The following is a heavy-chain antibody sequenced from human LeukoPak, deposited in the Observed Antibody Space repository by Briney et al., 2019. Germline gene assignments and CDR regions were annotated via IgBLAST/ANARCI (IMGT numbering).Heavy chain of an antibody. J-gene: IGHJ3*02. V-gene: IGHV3-74*01. CDR2: IYNDGSST. Sequence: HTGGSLRLSCAASGFTFSSYWMHWVRQAPEKGLVWVSRIYNDGSSTSYADSVKGRFTISRDNAKSTLYLQMNSLRAEDTAVYYCARVRVGSGSPHAADAFDIWGQGTMVTVSS. D-gene: IGHD1-26*01. CDR3: ARVRVGSGSPHAADAFDI. CDR1: GFTFSSYW.